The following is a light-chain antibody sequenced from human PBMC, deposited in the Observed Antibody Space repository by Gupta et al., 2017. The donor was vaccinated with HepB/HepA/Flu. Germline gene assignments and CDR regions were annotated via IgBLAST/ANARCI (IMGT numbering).Light chain of an antibody. V-gene: IGKV3D-11*02. J-gene: IGKJ3*01. CDR1: QSVSRY. CDR2: DAS. CDR3: QHRPNWRAKFT. Sequence: EIVLTQSPATTSLSLGGRATLSCTASQSVSRYLDWYKKKPGQPPSLLIFDASDTAKGIAARFSGSGVGTDFTLTISSQEPEDYAVYYCQHRPNWRAKFTFGHGTKVEVK.